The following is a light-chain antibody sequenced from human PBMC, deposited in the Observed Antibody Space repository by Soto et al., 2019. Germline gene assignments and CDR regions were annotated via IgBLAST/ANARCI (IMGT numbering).Light chain of an antibody. CDR2: DVS. CDR1: SGDIGGYNY. CDR3: SSFTSRHTDV. Sequence: QSALTQPASVSGSPGQSTTISCTGTSGDIGGYNYVSWYQQLPGEAPRLIIYDVSDRPSGVSTRFSGSKSGNTASLTISGLQAEDEGDYYCSSFTSRHTDVFGTGTKVTVL. J-gene: IGLJ1*01. V-gene: IGLV2-14*01.